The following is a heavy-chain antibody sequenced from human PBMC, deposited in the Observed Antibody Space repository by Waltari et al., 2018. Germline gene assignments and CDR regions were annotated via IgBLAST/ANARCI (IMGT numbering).Heavy chain of an antibody. Sequence: DVQLVESGGGLVHPGGSLRLSCAASGFSVSTTHMSWVRQAPGKGLVWGSIIYPAGSTYNADSVVGRFTIYRDISQNTLHLQMNNLRPEDTAIYYCARARDEDTAMVFFDHWGQGTLVSVSS. CDR1: GFSVSTTH. CDR3: ARARDEDTAMVFFDH. D-gene: IGHD5-18*01. V-gene: IGHV3-66*02. CDR2: IYPAGST. J-gene: IGHJ4*02.